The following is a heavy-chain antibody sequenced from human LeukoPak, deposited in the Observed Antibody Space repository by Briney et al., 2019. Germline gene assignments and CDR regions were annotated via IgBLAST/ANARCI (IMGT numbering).Heavy chain of an antibody. CDR1: GGTFSSYA. D-gene: IGHD1-14*01. V-gene: IGHV1-69*05. CDR3: ARELINFHDHTNTGFFDS. CDR2: IIPIFGTP. J-gene: IGHJ4*02. Sequence: GASVKVSCKASGGTFSSYAMSWVRQAPGQGLEWMGGIIPIFGTPNYTQKFQGRLMITTDESTSTAYMELSSLRSDDTAVYYCARELINFHDHTNTGFFDSWGQGTLVTVSS.